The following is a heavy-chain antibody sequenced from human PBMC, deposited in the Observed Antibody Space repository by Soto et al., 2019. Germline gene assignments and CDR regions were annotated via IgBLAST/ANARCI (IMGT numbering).Heavy chain of an antibody. CDR1: GFTFSSYG. CDR2: IWYDGSNK. J-gene: IGHJ3*02. V-gene: IGHV3-33*01. CDR3: ASLKIGYCSGGSCPIGKDAFDI. D-gene: IGHD2-15*01. Sequence: GGSLRLSCAASGFTFSSYGMHWVRQAPGKGLEWVAVIWYDGSNKYYADSVKGRFTISRDNSKNTLYLQMNSLRAEDTAVYYCASLKIGYCSGGSCPIGKDAFDIWGQGTMVTVSS.